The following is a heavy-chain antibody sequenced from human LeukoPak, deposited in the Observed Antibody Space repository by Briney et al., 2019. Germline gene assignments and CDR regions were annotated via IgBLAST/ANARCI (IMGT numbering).Heavy chain of an antibody. CDR1: GFTFSDYY. V-gene: IGHV3-11*04. CDR3: ASKTTVTLDI. Sequence: GGSLRLSCAASGFTFSDYYMSWIRQAPGKGLEWVSYISSSGSTIYYADSVKGRFTISRGNSKNSLYLQMNSLRAEDTAVYYCASKTTVTLDIWGQGTMVTVSS. D-gene: IGHD4-11*01. CDR2: ISSSGSTI. J-gene: IGHJ3*02.